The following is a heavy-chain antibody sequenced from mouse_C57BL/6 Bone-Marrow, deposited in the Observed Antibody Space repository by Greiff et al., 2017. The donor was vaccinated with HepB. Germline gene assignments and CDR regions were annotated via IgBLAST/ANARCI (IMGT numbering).Heavy chain of an antibody. D-gene: IGHD2-5*01. V-gene: IGHV5-2*01. J-gene: IGHJ2*01. CDR1: EYEFPSHD. CDR2: INSDGGST. Sequence: EVQRVESGGGLVQPGESLKLSCESNEYEFPSHDMSWVRKTPEKRLELVAAINSDGGSTYYPDTMERRFIIARDNTKKTLYLQMSSLRSEDTALYYCATYYSNPYYFDYWGQGTTLTVSS. CDR3: ATYYSNPYYFDY.